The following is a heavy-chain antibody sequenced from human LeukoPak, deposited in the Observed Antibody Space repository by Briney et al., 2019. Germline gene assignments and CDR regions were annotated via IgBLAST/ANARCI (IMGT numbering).Heavy chain of an antibody. CDR3: AKDRGGWGGSSWYDY. CDR2: ISGSGGST. Sequence: GGSLRLSCAASGFTFSSYAMSWVRQAPGKGLEWVSAISGSGGSTYYADSVKGRFTISRDNSKNTLYLQMNSLRAEDTAVYYCAKDRGGWGGSSWYDYWGQGTLVTVSS. CDR1: GFTFSSYA. V-gene: IGHV3-23*01. J-gene: IGHJ4*02. D-gene: IGHD6-13*01.